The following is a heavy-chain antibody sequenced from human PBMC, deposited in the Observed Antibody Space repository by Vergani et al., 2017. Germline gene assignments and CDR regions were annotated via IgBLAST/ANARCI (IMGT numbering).Heavy chain of an antibody. Sequence: EVQLVESGGGLVRPGRSLRLSCVASGFTFDDYAMHWVRQAPGKGLEWVSGISWNSGSIGYADSVKGRFTISRDNAKNSLYLQMNSLRAEDTALYYCAKDIKRKVPAATPNWFDPWGQGTLVTVSS. J-gene: IGHJ5*02. CDR2: ISWNSGSI. V-gene: IGHV3-9*01. CDR1: GFTFDDYA. D-gene: IGHD2-2*01. CDR3: AKDIKRKVPAATPNWFDP.